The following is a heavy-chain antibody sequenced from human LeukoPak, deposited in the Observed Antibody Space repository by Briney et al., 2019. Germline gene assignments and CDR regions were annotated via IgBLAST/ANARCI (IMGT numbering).Heavy chain of an antibody. CDR3: ARGDYDLSGSYHYGMDV. J-gene: IGHJ6*02. CDR2: MSSDGNKK. CDR1: GFTFNSYT. Sequence: GGSLRLSCAAPGFTFNSYTMHWVRQAPGKGLEWVAVMSSDGNKKFYAEYVKGRFTISRDNSENTLYLEMNSLRGEDTTVYYCARGDYDLSGSYHYGMDVWGQGTTVTVSS. V-gene: IGHV3-30-3*01. D-gene: IGHD3-10*01.